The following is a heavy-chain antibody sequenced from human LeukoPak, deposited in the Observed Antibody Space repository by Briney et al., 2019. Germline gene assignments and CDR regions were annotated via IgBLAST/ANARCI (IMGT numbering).Heavy chain of an antibody. V-gene: IGHV3-7*01. CDR3: ARQRGSGCLDY. CDR2: IKQDGSET. CDR1: RFTLSNYW. D-gene: IGHD6-19*01. Sequence: GGSLRLACAASRFTLSNYWMSWVRQAPGKGLEWVANIKQDGSETYYVDSVKGRFTISRDNAKNSLSLQMNSLRAEDTAVYYCARQRGSGCLDYWGQGTLVTVSS. J-gene: IGHJ4*02.